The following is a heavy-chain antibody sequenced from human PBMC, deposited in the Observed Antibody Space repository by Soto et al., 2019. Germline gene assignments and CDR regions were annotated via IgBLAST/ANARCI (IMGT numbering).Heavy chain of an antibody. CDR3: AKDVRDYGGNYHFDY. Sequence: QVQLVESGGGVVQPGRSLRLSCAASGFTFSSYGMHWVRQAPGKGLEWVAVISYDGSNKYYADSVKGRFTISRDNSKNTLYLQMNSLRAEDTAVYYCAKDVRDYGGNYHFDYWGQGTLVTVSS. D-gene: IGHD4-17*01. V-gene: IGHV3-30*18. CDR1: GFTFSSYG. J-gene: IGHJ4*02. CDR2: ISYDGSNK.